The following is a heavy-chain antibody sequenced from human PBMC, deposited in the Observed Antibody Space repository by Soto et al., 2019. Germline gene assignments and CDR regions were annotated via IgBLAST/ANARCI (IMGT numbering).Heavy chain of an antibody. CDR1: GFTFSSYS. V-gene: IGHV3-48*01. CDR2: ISGISRTI. J-gene: IGHJ4*02. Sequence: GALRLSCAVSGFTFSSYSMNWVRQAPGKGLEWVSYISGISRTIRYADSVKGRFTMSRDNAKNSLYLQMNSLRGEDTAVYYCARDFVGMATIEYYFDERGQGSLVTVSS. D-gene: IGHD5-12*01. CDR3: ARDFVGMATIEYYFDE.